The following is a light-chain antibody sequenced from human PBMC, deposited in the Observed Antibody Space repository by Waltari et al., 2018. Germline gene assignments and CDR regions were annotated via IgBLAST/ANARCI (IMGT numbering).Light chain of an antibody. V-gene: IGLV2-14*03. Sequence: QSALTQPASVSGSPGQSITISCTGTSSDVGGYNYVSWYQQHTGKAPKLMIYDVRNRPSGVSNRFSGSKSGNTASLTISGLQAEDEADYYCSSYTSSSTLVFGGGTKLTVL. J-gene: IGLJ2*01. CDR1: SSDVGGYNY. CDR2: DVR. CDR3: SSYTSSSTLV.